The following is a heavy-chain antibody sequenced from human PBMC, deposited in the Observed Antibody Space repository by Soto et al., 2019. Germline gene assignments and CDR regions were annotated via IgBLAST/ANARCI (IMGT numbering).Heavy chain of an antibody. CDR3: ASNVRTERRFDP. D-gene: IGHD1-1*01. Sequence: QVQLVQSGAEVKKPGASVKVSCKASGYTFTSYYMHWVRQAPGQGLEWMGIINPSGGSTSYAQKFQGRVTMTRDTSTSTVYMELSSLRSEDTAVYYCASNVRTERRFDPWGQGTLVTASS. CDR1: GYTFTSYY. V-gene: IGHV1-46*03. CDR2: INPSGGST. J-gene: IGHJ5*02.